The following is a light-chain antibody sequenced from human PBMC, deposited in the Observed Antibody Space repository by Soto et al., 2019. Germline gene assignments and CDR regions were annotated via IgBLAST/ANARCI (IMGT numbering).Light chain of an antibody. Sequence: DIQMTQSPSSLSASVGDRVTITCRASQGIGNYLAWYQQKSGKVPKNLIYDTSTLQSGVPSRFSGSGSGTDFTRTISSLQPEDVASYYGQNYSTSPETVGQGTKVEIK. CDR1: QGIGNY. CDR3: QNYSTSPET. CDR2: DTS. V-gene: IGKV1-27*01. J-gene: IGKJ1*01.